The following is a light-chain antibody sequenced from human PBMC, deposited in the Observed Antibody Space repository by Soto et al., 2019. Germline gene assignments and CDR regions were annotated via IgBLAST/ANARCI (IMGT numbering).Light chain of an antibody. CDR2: DVS. CDR3: CSYAGDYMFV. V-gene: IGLV2-11*01. CDR1: SSDVGGYDF. J-gene: IGLJ1*01. Sequence: QSALTQPRSVSGSPGQSVTISCTGSSSDVGGYDFVSWYQQHPGKAPKLMISDVSERPSGVPDRFSGSKSANTASLTISGLQAEDEADYYCCSYAGDYMFVFGTGTKLTVL.